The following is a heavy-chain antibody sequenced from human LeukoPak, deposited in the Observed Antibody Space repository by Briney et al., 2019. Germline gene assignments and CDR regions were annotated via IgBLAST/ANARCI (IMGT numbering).Heavy chain of an antibody. D-gene: IGHD3-22*01. CDR1: GFTFSSYW. CDR2: IKTDGSQI. Sequence: GGSLRLSCVASGFTFSSYWMTWVRQAPGKGLEWVANIKTDGSQIYYVDSVKGRFTISRDNAKNSLYLQMNSLRAEDTAVYYCARNYDSSGYYSDDAFDIWGQGTMVTVSS. J-gene: IGHJ3*02. V-gene: IGHV3-7*01. CDR3: ARNYDSSGYYSDDAFDI.